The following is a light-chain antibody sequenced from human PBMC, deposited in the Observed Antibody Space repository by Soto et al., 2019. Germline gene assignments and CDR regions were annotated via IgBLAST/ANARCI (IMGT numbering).Light chain of an antibody. CDR3: SSYTSKTLDV. CDR1: SSDVGGFNY. Sequence: QSALTQPASVSGSPGQSITISCTGTSSDVGGFNYVSWYQQHPGKAPKLMICDVTYRPSGVSNRFSGSKSGNTASLTISGLQAEDEADYYCSSYTSKTLDVFGTGTKVTVL. J-gene: IGLJ1*01. CDR2: DVT. V-gene: IGLV2-14*01.